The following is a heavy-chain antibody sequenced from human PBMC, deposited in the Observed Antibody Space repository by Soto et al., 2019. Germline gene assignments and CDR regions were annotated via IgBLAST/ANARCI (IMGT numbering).Heavy chain of an antibody. CDR1: GGSISSYY. CDR3: ARDGYFWIFLHPPYAMD. D-gene: IGHD3-3*01. V-gene: IGHV4-4*07. CDR2: IYTSGST. J-gene: IGHJ6*01. Sequence: EKLCVTYTVSGGSISSYYWSWIRQPAGKGLEWIGRIYTSGSTNYNPSLKSRVTMSVDTSKNQFSLKLSSVTAADTAVYYCARDGYFWIFLHPPYAMD.